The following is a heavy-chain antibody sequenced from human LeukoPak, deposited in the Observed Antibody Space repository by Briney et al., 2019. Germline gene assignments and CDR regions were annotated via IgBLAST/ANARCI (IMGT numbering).Heavy chain of an antibody. D-gene: IGHD1-26*01. CDR1: GFTFSSYT. CDR3: ARAIGGASVLDFDY. V-gene: IGHV3-21*01. J-gene: IGHJ4*02. Sequence: GGSLRLSCAASGFTFSSYTMNWVRQAPGKGLEWVSSISSTSSYIYYADSVKGRFTISRDNAKNSLYLQMNSLRAEDTAVYYCARAIGGASVLDFDYWGQGTLVTVSS. CDR2: ISSTSSYI.